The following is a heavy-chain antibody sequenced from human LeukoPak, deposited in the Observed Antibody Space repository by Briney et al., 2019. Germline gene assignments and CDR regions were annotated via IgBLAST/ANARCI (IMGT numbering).Heavy chain of an antibody. CDR3: ARVESIVVVVAATIYPTDAFDI. CDR2: IYTSGST. CDR1: GGSISSYY. J-gene: IGHJ3*02. V-gene: IGHV4-4*07. Sequence: SETLSLTCTVSGGSISSYYWSWIRQPAGKGLEWIGRIYTSGSTNYNPSLKSRVTISVDTSKNQFSLKLSSVTAADTAVYYCARVESIVVVVAATIYPTDAFDIWGQGTMVTVSS. D-gene: IGHD2-15*01.